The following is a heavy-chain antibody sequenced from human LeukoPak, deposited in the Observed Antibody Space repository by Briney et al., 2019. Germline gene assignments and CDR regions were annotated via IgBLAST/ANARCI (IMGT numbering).Heavy chain of an antibody. CDR2: ISGSGGST. D-gene: IGHD2-2*01. V-gene: IGHV3-23*01. J-gene: IGHJ5*02. CDR3: AKGAPQYCSSTSCFNWFDP. CDR1: GFTFSSYA. Sequence: GGSLRLSCAASGFTFSSYAMSWVRQAPGKGPEWVSAISGSGGSTYYADSVKGRFTISRDNSKNTLYLQMNSLRAEDTAVYYCAKGAPQYCSSTSCFNWFDPWGQGTLVTVSS.